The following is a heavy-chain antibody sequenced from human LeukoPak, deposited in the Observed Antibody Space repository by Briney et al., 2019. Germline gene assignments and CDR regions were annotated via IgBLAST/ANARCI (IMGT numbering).Heavy chain of an antibody. D-gene: IGHD3/OR15-3a*01. CDR1: GFTFSSYS. CDR3: ARGPTFGLGDH. V-gene: IGHV3-21*01. Sequence: GGSLRLSCAASGFTFSSYSMNWVRQAPGKGLEWVSSISSSSSYIYYADSVKGRFTISRDNAKNSLYLQMNSLRAEDTAVYYCARGPTFGLGDHWGQGTLVTVSS. J-gene: IGHJ4*02. CDR2: ISSSSSYI.